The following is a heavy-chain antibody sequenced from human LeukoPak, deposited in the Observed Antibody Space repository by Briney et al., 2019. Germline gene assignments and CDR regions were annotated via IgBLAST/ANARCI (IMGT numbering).Heavy chain of an antibody. CDR3: ARLTYSNNWSFRRGLDNWFDA. Sequence: SETLSLTCTVSGGSISSSSYYWGWIRQPPGKGLEWIGSIYYSGSTYYNPSLKSRVTISVDASKSQFSLRLSSVTAADTAVYYCARLTYSNNWSFRRGLDNWFDAWGQGTLVTVSS. V-gene: IGHV4-39*07. CDR1: GGSISSSSYY. J-gene: IGHJ5*02. CDR2: IYYSGST. D-gene: IGHD6-13*01.